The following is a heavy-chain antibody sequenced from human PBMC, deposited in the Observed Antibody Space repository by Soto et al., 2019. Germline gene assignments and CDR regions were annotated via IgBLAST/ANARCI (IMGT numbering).Heavy chain of an antibody. Sequence: RASVKVSCKTSGDNFKKNVFTCVGQAAGQGLDWMGGTIPALGKTHYIEKFQGRVTITVDDATRTVYMEVRDLTSEDTAIYYCARGPFRPSAMDVWGQGTTVTVSS. V-gene: IGHV1-69*10. CDR2: TIPALGKT. D-gene: IGHD3-10*01. CDR3: ARGPFRPSAMDV. CDR1: GDNFKKNV. J-gene: IGHJ6*02.